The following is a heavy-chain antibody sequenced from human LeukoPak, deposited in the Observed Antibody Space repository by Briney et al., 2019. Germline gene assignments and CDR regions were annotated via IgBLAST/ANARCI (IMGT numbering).Heavy chain of an antibody. CDR1: GGSISSYY. CDR3: ASGHYYGSGSYVGWFDP. J-gene: IGHJ5*02. V-gene: IGHV4-59*08. Sequence: SETLSLTCTVSGGSISSYYWSWIRHPPGKGLEWIGYIYYSGSTNYNPSLKSRVTISVDTSKNQFSLKLSSVTAADTAVYYCASGHYYGSGSYVGWFDPWGQGTLVTVSS. CDR2: IYYSGST. D-gene: IGHD3-10*01.